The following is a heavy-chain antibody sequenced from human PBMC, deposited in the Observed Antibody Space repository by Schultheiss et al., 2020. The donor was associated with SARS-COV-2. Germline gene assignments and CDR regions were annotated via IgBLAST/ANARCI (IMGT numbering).Heavy chain of an antibody. Sequence: SQTLSLTCAVYGGSFSGYYWSWIRQPPGKGLEWIGRIYTSGSTNYNPSLKSRVTMSVDTSKNQFSLKLSSVTAADTAVYYCARDRTLVVPAANPYNWFDPWGQGTLVTVSS. J-gene: IGHJ5*02. CDR2: IYTSGST. CDR1: GGSFSGYY. D-gene: IGHD2-2*01. CDR3: ARDRTLVVPAANPYNWFDP. V-gene: IGHV4-59*10.